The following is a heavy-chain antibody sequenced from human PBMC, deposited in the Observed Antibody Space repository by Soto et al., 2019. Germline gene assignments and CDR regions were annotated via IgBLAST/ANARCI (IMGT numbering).Heavy chain of an antibody. CDR3: GRDAGSRFDY. CDR2: MNRDGSEK. D-gene: IGHD1-26*01. Sequence: EVQLVESGGGLVQPGGSLRLSCAASGFTFSSYWMTWARQAPGKGLEWVASMNRDGSEKRYVDSVEGRFTISRDNAKNSLSLQMNSLSPDDTAVYYCGRDAGSRFDYWGQGSLVTVSS. V-gene: IGHV3-7*01. J-gene: IGHJ4*02. CDR1: GFTFSSYW.